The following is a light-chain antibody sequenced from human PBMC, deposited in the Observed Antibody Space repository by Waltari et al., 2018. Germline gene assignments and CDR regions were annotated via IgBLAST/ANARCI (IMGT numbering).Light chain of an antibody. CDR1: SSYVGNYNL. CDR2: EVA. V-gene: IGLV2-23*02. J-gene: IGLJ3*02. CDR3: CSYAASSTWV. Sequence: QSALTQPASVSGSPGQSITISCTGTSSYVGNYNLFSWYQQHPGKAPKLMIYEVATRPSGVSNRFSGSKSGNTASLTISGLQAEDEADYYCCSYAASSTWVFGGGTKLTVL.